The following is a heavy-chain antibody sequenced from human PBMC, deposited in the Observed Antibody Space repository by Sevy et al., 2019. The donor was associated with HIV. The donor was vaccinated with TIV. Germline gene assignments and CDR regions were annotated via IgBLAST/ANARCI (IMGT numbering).Heavy chain of an antibody. V-gene: IGHV4-59*01. CDR1: GGSISSYY. D-gene: IGHD6-6*01. CDR3: AGESIARWGGAGYYYMDV. CDR2: IYYSGST. Sequence: SETLSLTCTVSGGSISSYYWSWIRQPPGKGLEWIGYIYYSGSTNYNPSLKSRVTISVDTSKNQFSLKLSSVTAADTAVYYWAGESIARWGGAGYYYMDVWGKGTTVTVSS. J-gene: IGHJ6*03.